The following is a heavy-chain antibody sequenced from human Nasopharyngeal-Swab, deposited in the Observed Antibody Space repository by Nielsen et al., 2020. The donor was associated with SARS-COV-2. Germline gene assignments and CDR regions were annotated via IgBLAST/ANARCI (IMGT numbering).Heavy chain of an antibody. CDR2: IYYSGST. V-gene: IGHV4-39*01. D-gene: IGHD3-9*01. Sequence: WIRQPPGQGLAWIGSIYYSGSTYYNPSLKSRVTISVDTSKNQFSLKLSSVTAADTAVYYCARHAEVLRYFDWVYREGWFDPWGQGTLVTVSS. J-gene: IGHJ5*02. CDR3: ARHAEVLRYFDWVYREGWFDP.